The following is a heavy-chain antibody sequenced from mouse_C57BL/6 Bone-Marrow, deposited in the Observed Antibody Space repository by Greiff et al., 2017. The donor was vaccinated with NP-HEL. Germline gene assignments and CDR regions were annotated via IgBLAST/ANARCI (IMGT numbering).Heavy chain of an antibody. J-gene: IGHJ3*01. CDR2: ISDGGSYT. Sequence: VQLKESGGGLVKPGGSLKLSCAASGFTFSSYAMSWVRQTPEKRLEWVATISDGGSYTYYPDNVKGRFTISRDNAKNNLYLQMSHLKSEDTAMYYCARDHIDGYYLAWFAYWGQGTLVTVSA. V-gene: IGHV5-4*01. D-gene: IGHD2-3*01. CDR1: GFTFSSYA. CDR3: ARDHIDGYYLAWFAY.